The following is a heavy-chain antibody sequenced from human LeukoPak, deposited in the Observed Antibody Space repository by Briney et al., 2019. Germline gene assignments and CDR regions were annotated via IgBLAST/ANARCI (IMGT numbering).Heavy chain of an antibody. CDR3: ARDSLGEMYGGRPIVGYYTDY. CDR1: GGTFSSYA. D-gene: IGHD3-16*01. J-gene: IGHJ4*02. V-gene: IGHV1-69*13. CDR2: IIPIFGTA. Sequence: ASVKVSCKASGGTFSSYAISWVRQAPGQGLEWMGGIIPIFGTANYAQKFQGRVTITADESTSTAYMELSSLRSEDTAVYYCARDSLGEMYGGRPIVGYYTDYWGQGTLVTVSS.